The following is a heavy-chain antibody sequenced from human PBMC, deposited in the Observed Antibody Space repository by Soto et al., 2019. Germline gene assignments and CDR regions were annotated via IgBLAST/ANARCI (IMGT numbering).Heavy chain of an antibody. CDR1: GGSISSYY. CDR2: IYYSGST. CDR3: ARRVGGSYYN. J-gene: IGHJ4*02. Sequence: QVQLQESGPGLVKPSETLSLTCTVSGGSISSYYWSWIRQPPGKGLEWIGYIYYSGSTNYNPSLMSRVTTSVDTSKNQFSLKLSSVTAADTAVYYCARRVGGSYYNWGQGTLVTVSS. V-gene: IGHV4-59*08. D-gene: IGHD1-26*01.